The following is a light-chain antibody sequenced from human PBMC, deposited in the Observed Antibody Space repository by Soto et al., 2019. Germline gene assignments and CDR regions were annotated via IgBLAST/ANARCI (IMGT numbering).Light chain of an antibody. CDR3: NSYTSSSTLMV. Sequence: QSALTQPASVSGSPGQSITISCTGTSSDVGDYNYVSWYQQHPGKAPKLMLYEVSNRPSGVSNRFSGSKSGNTASLTISGLQAEDEADYYCNSYTSSSTLMVFGGGTKLTVL. CDR1: SSDVGDYNY. J-gene: IGLJ2*01. CDR2: EVS. V-gene: IGLV2-14*01.